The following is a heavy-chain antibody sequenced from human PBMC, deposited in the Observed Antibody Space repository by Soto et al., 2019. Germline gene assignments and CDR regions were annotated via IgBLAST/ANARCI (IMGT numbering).Heavy chain of an antibody. V-gene: IGHV3-23*01. CDR1: GFTFGSYA. CDR2: ISGSGGST. D-gene: IGHD6-13*01. CDR3: ARWYLYYYYMDV. Sequence: GGSLRLSCAASGFTFGSYAMSWVRQAPGKGLEWVSAISGSGGSTYYADSVKGRFTISRDNSKNTLYLQMNSLRAEDTAVYYCARWYLYYYYMDVWGKGTTVTVSS. J-gene: IGHJ6*03.